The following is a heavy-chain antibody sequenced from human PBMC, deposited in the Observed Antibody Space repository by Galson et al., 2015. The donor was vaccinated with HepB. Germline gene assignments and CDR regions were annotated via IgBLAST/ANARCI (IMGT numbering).Heavy chain of an antibody. Sequence: SVKVSCKASGYTFTSYDINWVRQAPGQGLEWMGWISAYNGNTNYAQELQGRVTMTTDTSTSTAYMELRSLRSDDTAVYYCARAVGYSYYYYYMDVWGKGTTVTVSS. CDR2: ISAYNGNT. V-gene: IGHV1-18*01. CDR1: GYTFTSYD. J-gene: IGHJ6*03. CDR3: ARAVGYSYYYYYMDV.